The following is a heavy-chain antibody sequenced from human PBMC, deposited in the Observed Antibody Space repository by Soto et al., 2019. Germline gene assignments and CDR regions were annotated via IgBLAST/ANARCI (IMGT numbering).Heavy chain of an antibody. Sequence: SVKVSCKASGGTFSSYAISWVRQAPGQGLEWMGGIIPIFGTANYAQKFQGRVTITADESTSTAYMELSSLRSEDTAVYYCASRSDYGDYRTFDYWGQGTLVTVSS. V-gene: IGHV1-69*13. CDR1: GGTFSSYA. CDR3: ASRSDYGDYRTFDY. J-gene: IGHJ4*02. D-gene: IGHD4-17*01. CDR2: IIPIFGTA.